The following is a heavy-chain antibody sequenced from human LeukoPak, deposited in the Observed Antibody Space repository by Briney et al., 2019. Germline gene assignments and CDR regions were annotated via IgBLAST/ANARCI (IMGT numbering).Heavy chain of an antibody. J-gene: IGHJ4*02. D-gene: IGHD6-13*01. Sequence: PGGSLRLSCASSGFTFSSYAMSWVRQAPGKGLEWVSAISGSGGSTYYADSVEGRLTISRDNSKNTLYLQMNSLRAEDTAVYYCAKSAGIAAAGTATVYFDYWGQGTLVTVSS. CDR2: ISGSGGST. V-gene: IGHV3-23*01. CDR3: AKSAGIAAAGTATVYFDY. CDR1: GFTFSSYA.